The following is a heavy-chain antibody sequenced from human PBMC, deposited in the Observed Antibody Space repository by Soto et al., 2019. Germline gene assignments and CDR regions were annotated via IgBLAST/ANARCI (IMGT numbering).Heavy chain of an antibody. J-gene: IGHJ4*02. CDR2: ISSSSSYI. CDR3: ARDRRGDNWNDGENDY. Sequence: GSLRLSCAASGFTFSSYSMNWVRQAPGKGLEWVSSISSSSSYIYYADSVKGRFTISRDNAKNSLYLQMNSLRAEDTAVYYCARDRRGDNWNDGENDYWGQGTLVTVSS. CDR1: GFTFSSYS. V-gene: IGHV3-21*01. D-gene: IGHD1-1*01.